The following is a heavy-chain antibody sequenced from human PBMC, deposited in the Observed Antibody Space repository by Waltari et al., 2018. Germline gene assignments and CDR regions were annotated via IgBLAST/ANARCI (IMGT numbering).Heavy chain of an antibody. V-gene: IGHV4-38-2*01. CDR3: ARGHPYSSSSDY. CDR2: IYHSGST. CDR1: GYSISSGYY. D-gene: IGHD6-13*01. Sequence: QVQLQESGPGLVKPSETLSLTCAVSGYSISSGYYWGWIRQPPGKGLEWIGSIYHSGSTYYNPSLKSRVTISVDTSKNQFSLKLSSVTAADTAVYYCARGHPYSSSSDYWGQGTLVTVSS. J-gene: IGHJ4*02.